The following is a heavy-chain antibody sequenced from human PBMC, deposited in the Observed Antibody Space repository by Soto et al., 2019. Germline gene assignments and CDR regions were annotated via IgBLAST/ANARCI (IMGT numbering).Heavy chain of an antibody. CDR1: GASISSTNW. Sequence: QVQLQESGPGLVKPSGTLSLTCAVSGASISSTNWWSWVRQAPGEGPEWIGEIYHSGATNYNPALKSRVIISMDTSTNQLSLRLDSVTAADTDVYFCARHIAVPTTRGFDYWGQGTLVTVSS. J-gene: IGHJ4*02. CDR2: IYHSGAT. CDR3: ARHIAVPTTRGFDY. D-gene: IGHD2-15*01. V-gene: IGHV4-4*02.